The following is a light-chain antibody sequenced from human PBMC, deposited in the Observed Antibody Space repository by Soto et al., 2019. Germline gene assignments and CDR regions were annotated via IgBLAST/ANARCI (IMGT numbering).Light chain of an antibody. CDR2: GAS. CDR3: QHYDNSPRT. CDR1: QSVSRNF. Sequence: EIVLTQSPGTLSLSPGERATLSCRASQSVSRNFFAWYQQKPGQAPRILIYGASNRATGIPDRFSGSGSGTDFTLTISRLEPEYFAVYYCQHYDNSPRTFGQGTKVEI. J-gene: IGKJ1*01. V-gene: IGKV3-20*01.